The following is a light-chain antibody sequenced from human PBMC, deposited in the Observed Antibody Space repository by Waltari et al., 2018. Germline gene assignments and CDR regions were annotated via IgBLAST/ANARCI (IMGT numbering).Light chain of an antibody. Sequence: IVLTQSPGLLSFSTGDTPTPSCSASQRVSNNYLAWYQQKPGQAPRLLIYGASSRATGILDRFSGGGSGTDFTRTISRLEPEDFAVYFCQQYGNSPLTFGGGTEVEIE. CDR2: GAS. CDR3: QQYGNSPLT. J-gene: IGKJ4*01. CDR1: QRVSNNY. V-gene: IGKV3-20*01.